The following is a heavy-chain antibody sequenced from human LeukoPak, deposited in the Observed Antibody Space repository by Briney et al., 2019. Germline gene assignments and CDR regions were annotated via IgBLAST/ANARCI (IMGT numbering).Heavy chain of an antibody. J-gene: IGHJ6*03. CDR1: GYTFTCYG. CDR2: ISAYNGNT. V-gene: IGHV1-18*01. Sequence: ASVKVSCKASGYTFTCYGISWVRQAPGQGLEWMGWISAYNGNTNYAQKLQGRVTMTTDTSTSTAYMELRSLRSDDTAVYYCAREIITMVRGVIRYYYYYMDVWGQGTTVTVSS. CDR3: AREIITMVRGVIRYYYYYMDV. D-gene: IGHD3-10*01.